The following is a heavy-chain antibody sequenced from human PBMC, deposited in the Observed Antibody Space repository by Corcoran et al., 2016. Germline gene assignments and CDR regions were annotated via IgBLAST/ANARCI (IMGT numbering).Heavy chain of an antibody. CDR3: AGGETRGWYYYFDY. Sequence: QVQLVQSGAEVKKPGASVKLSCKASGSTFTNYYMHWVRQAPGQGLEWMGIINPSGGGTTYAQKFQGRVTMTRDTSTSTLDMELSSLRSEDTAIYYCAGGETRGWYYYFDYWGQGTLVTVSS. D-gene: IGHD6-19*01. CDR2: INPSGGGT. J-gene: IGHJ4*02. V-gene: IGHV1-46*01. CDR1: GSTFTNYY.